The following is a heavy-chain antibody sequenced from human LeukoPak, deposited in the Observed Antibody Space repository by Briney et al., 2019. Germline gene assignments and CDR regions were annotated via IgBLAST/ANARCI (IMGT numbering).Heavy chain of an antibody. D-gene: IGHD6-13*01. V-gene: IGHV1-18*01. CDR1: GYTFTTYG. CDR2: ISTYNGNT. CDR3: ARPIAAAELFFDH. J-gene: IGHJ4*02. Sequence: ASVKVSCKASGYTFTTYGISWVRQAPGQGPEWMGWISTYNGNTNYAQKLQGRVTMTTDTSTSTVYMELRSLRSDDTAVYYCARPIAAAELFFDHWGQGTLVTVSS.